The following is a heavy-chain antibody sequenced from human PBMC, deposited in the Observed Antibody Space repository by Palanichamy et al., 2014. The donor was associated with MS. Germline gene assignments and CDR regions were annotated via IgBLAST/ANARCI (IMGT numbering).Heavy chain of an antibody. J-gene: IGHJ5*02. Sequence: QVLLQESGPGLLKPSETLSLTCTVSGGSFTSHYWSWLRQPPGKRPEWIAFINYSGNTNYSPSPKSRVTISVDTSKNQFSLKLTSVTAADTAVYYCARGGASSQWLDPWGQGTLVTVSS. CDR3: ARGGASSQWLDP. CDR2: INYSGNT. V-gene: IGHV4-59*11. D-gene: IGHD3-10*01. CDR1: GGSFTSHY.